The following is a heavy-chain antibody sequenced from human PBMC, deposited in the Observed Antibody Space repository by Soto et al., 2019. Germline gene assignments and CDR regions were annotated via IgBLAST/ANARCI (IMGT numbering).Heavy chain of an antibody. V-gene: IGHV5-51*01. CDR2: IYPGDSNT. CDR3: ARHLGGYSYGLYYYYDMDV. CDR1: GYSFTNYW. J-gene: IGHJ6*02. D-gene: IGHD5-18*01. Sequence: GESLQISCKGSGYSFTNYWIGWVRQMPGKGLEWMGIIYPGDSNTRYSPSFQGQVTISADKSISTAYLQWNSLKASDTAMYYCARHLGGYSYGLYYYYDMDVWGQGTTVTVSS.